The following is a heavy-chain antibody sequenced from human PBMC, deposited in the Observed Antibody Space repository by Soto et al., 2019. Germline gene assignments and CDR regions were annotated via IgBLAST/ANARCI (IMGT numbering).Heavy chain of an antibody. Sequence: GGSLRLSCAASGLTFSNFAMTWVRQAPGKGLEWVSSISGSGGSTYYADSVKGRFTISRDNSKNTLYLQMNSLRAEDTAVYYCAKAFDRVIAARPLIDYWGQGTLVTVSS. J-gene: IGHJ4*02. CDR3: AKAFDRVIAARPLIDY. CDR1: GLTFSNFA. CDR2: ISGSGGST. D-gene: IGHD6-6*01. V-gene: IGHV3-23*01.